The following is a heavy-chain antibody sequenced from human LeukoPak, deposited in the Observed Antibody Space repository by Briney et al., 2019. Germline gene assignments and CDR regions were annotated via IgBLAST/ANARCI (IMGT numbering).Heavy chain of an antibody. J-gene: IGHJ4*02. CDR3: ATGYCSSTSCHTTSDY. D-gene: IGHD2-2*02. V-gene: IGHV1-69*05. CDR2: IIPIFGTA. CDR1: GGTFSSYA. Sequence: ASVKVSCKASGGTFSSYAISWVRQAPGQGLEWMGGIIPIFGTANYAQKFQGRVTITTDESTSTAYMELSSLRSEDTAVYYCATGYCSSTSCHTTSDYWGQGTLVTVSS.